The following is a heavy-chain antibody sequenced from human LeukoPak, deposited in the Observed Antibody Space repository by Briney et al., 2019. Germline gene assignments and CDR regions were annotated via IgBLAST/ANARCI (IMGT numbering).Heavy chain of an antibody. CDR1: GFTFSSYS. J-gene: IGHJ3*01. Sequence: GGSLRLSCAASGFTFSSYSMNWVRQAPGKGLEWVSYISSSSSTIYYADSVKGRFTISRDNAKNSLYLQMNSLRAEGTAVYYFARDPLRRLFDSRPRFTFDSGGKGTMATVSS. CDR2: ISSSSSTI. CDR3: ARDPLRRLFDSRPRFTFDS. D-gene: IGHD3-22*01. V-gene: IGHV3-48*01.